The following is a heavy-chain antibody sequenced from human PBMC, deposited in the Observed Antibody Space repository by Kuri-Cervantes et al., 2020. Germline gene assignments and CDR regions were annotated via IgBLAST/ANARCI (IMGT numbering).Heavy chain of an antibody. CDR1: GFTFSSYA. Sequence: GESLKISCAASGFTFSSYAMHWVRQAPGKGLEWVAVISYDGSNKYYADSVKGRFTISRDNSKNTLYLQMNSLRAEDTAVYYCARAPEWELLHYFDYWGQGTLVTVSS. J-gene: IGHJ4*02. CDR2: ISYDGSNK. CDR3: ARAPEWELLHYFDY. V-gene: IGHV3-30*04. D-gene: IGHD1-26*01.